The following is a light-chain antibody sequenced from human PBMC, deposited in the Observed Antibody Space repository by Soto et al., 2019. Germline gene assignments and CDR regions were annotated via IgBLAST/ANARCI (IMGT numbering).Light chain of an antibody. CDR2: ENA. V-gene: IGLV1-51*02. CDR3: GTWDSGLSGFV. J-gene: IGLJ1*01. CDR1: NSNIGNSY. Sequence: QSALTQPPSVSAAPGQKVTISCSGSNSNIGNSYVYWYQQFPGAAPKLLMYENAKRASGIPDRFSGSKSGAAATLAITGIQTGNEADYYCGTWDSGLSGFVFGTGTKVTVL.